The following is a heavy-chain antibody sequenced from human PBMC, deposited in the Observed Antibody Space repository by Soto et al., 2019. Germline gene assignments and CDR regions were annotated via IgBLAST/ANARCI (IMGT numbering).Heavy chain of an antibody. CDR3: ARAVYGDYVGVGYWFDP. CDR1: GFTFSDYY. CDR2: ISSSGSTI. J-gene: IGHJ5*02. V-gene: IGHV3-11*01. Sequence: GSLRLSCAASGFTFSDYYMSWIRQAPGKGLEWVSYISSSGSTIYYADSVKGRFTISRDNAKNSLYLQMNSLSAEDTAVYYCARAVYGDYVGVGYWFDPWGQGTLVTVSS. D-gene: IGHD4-17*01.